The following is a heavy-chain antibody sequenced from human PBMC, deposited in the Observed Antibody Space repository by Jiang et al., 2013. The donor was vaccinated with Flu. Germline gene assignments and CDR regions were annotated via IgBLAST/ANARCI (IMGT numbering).Heavy chain of an antibody. CDR1: GYTFTTYA. V-gene: IGHV7-4-1*01. Sequence: SGSELKEPGASVKVSCKASGYTFTTYAMHWVRQAPGQGLEWMGWINTKTGNPTYAQGLTGRFVFSLDTSVNTAYLQIRSLKAEDSAVYYCATDQSSGYYTIPDYWGQGTLVTVSS. CDR3: ATDQSSGYYTIPDY. D-gene: IGHD3-22*01. J-gene: IGHJ4*02. CDR2: INTKTGNP.